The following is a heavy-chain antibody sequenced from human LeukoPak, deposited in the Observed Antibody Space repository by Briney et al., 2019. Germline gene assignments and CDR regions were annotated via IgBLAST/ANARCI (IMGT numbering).Heavy chain of an antibody. V-gene: IGHV3-30-3*01. J-gene: IGHJ4*02. CDR3: ALGAGPAATSFDY. CDR2: ISYDGSNK. CDR1: GFTFSSYA. D-gene: IGHD2-2*01. Sequence: PGRSLRLSCAASGFTFSSYAMHWVRQAPGKGLEWVAVISYDGSNKYYADSVKGRFTISRDNSKNSLYLQMNSLRAEDTALYYCALGAGPAATSFDYWGQGTLVTVSS.